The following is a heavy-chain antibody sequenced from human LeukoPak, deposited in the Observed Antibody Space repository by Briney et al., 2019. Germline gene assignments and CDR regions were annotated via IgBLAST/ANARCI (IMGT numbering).Heavy chain of an antibody. D-gene: IGHD3-22*01. V-gene: IGHV3-21*01. CDR1: GFTFSSYS. J-gene: IGHJ4*02. CDR3: ARRPRDSSGYYFDL. Sequence: GGSLRLSCAASGFTFSSYSMNWVRQAPGKGLEWVSSISSSSSYIYYADSVKGRFTISRDNAKNSLYLQMNSLRAEDTAVYYCARRPRDSSGYYFDLWGQGTLVSVSS. CDR2: ISSSSSYI.